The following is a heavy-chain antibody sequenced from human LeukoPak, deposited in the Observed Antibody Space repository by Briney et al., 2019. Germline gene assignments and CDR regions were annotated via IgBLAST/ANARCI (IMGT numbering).Heavy chain of an antibody. CDR2: IYSSEIT. CDR3: ARGSLGATNLNYFDY. V-gene: IGHV4-61*02. J-gene: IGHJ4*02. CDR1: GGSISSSSYY. Sequence: SETLSLTCTVSGGSISSSSYYWSWIRQPAGKGLEWIGRIYSSEITNYNPSLKSRVTMSVDTSKNQFSLKLSSVTAADTAMYYCARGSLGATNLNYFDYWGQGTLVTVSS. D-gene: IGHD1-26*01.